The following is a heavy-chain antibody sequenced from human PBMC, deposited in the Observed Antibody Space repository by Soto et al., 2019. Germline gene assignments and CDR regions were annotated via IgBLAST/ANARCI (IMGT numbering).Heavy chain of an antibody. J-gene: IGHJ3*02. CDR1: GGSISSGGYS. CDR3: ARATMTTVTGDAFDI. V-gene: IGHV4-30-2*01. Sequence: TLSLTCAVSGGSISSGGYSWSWIRQPPGKGLEWIGYIYHSGSTYYNPSLKSRVTISVDRSKNQFSLKLSSVTAADTAVYYCARATMTTVTGDAFDIWGQGTMVTVSS. CDR2: IYHSGST. D-gene: IGHD4-17*01.